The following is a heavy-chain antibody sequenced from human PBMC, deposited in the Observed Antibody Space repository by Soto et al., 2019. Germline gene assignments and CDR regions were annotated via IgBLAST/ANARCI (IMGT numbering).Heavy chain of an antibody. D-gene: IGHD2-15*01. V-gene: IGHV1-3*01. Sequence: ASVKVSCKASGYTFTSYAMHWVRQAPGQRLEWMGWINAGNGNTKYSQKFQGRVTITRDTSASTAYMELSSLRSEDTAVYYCAWSDCSGGSCYPYNWFDPWGQGTLVTVSS. CDR1: GYTFTSYA. J-gene: IGHJ5*02. CDR2: INAGNGNT. CDR3: AWSDCSGGSCYPYNWFDP.